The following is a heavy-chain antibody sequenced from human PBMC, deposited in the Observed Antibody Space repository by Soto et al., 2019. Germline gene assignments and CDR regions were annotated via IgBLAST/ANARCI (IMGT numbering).Heavy chain of an antibody. CDR3: ARRYGPGFDY. V-gene: IGHV4-59*08. J-gene: IGHJ4*02. D-gene: IGHD4-17*01. CDR2: IYYSGST. Sequence: SETLSLTCTVSGGSMISYYWSWIRQPPGRGLEWIGYIYYSGSTNYNPSLKSRVTISVDTSKNQFSLKLSSVTAADTAVYYCARRYGPGFDYWGQRTLVTVSS. CDR1: GGSMISYY.